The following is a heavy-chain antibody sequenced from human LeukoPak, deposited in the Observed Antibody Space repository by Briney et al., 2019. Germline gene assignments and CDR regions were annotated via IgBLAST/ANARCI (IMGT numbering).Heavy chain of an antibody. CDR1: GFTFSSYS. J-gene: IGHJ4*02. CDR2: ISSSSNTI. CDR3: ARDTPTGD. Sequence: GGSLRLSCAASGFTFSSYSMNWVRQAPGKGLEWVSYISSSSNTIYYADSVKGRFTISRDNAKNSLYLQMNSLRAEDTAVYYCARDTPTGDWGQGTLVTVSS. V-gene: IGHV3-48*04. D-gene: IGHD7-27*01.